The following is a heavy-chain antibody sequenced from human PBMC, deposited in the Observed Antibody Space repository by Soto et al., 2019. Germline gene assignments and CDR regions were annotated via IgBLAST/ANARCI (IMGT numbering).Heavy chain of an antibody. D-gene: IGHD6-6*01. CDR3: AKDFEYSSSVQLGAVDY. CDR2: ISYDGSNK. J-gene: IGHJ4*02. Sequence: QVQLVESGGGVVQPGRSLSLSCAASGFTFSSYGMHWVRQAPGTGLEGVAVISYDGSNKYYAYSVKGRFTISRDNSKNSLYLQMNSLRADDTSVYYCAKDFEYSSSVQLGAVDYWGKGTLVTVAS. V-gene: IGHV3-30*18. CDR1: GFTFSSYG.